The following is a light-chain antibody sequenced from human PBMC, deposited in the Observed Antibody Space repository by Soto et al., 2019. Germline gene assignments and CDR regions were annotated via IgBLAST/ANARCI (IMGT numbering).Light chain of an antibody. Sequence: QSALTQPASVSGSPGQSITISCTGTSSDIGAYKYVSWYQQHPGKAPKLMIYEVSNRPSGVPNRFSGSKSGNTASLTISGRQDDDEADDYCSTYDSSSRSARVFGGGTKLTVL. CDR3: STYDSSSRSARV. CDR1: SSDIGAYKY. V-gene: IGLV2-14*01. J-gene: IGLJ2*01. CDR2: EVS.